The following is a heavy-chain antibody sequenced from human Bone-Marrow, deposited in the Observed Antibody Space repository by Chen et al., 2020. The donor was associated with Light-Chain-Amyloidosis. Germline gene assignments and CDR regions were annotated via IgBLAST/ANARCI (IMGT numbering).Heavy chain of an antibody. CDR3: ARENYYYGSGRVMQFDP. CDR1: GGTFSSYA. Sequence: QVQLVQSGAEVKKPGSSVKVSCKASGGTFSSYAISWVRQAPGQGLGWMGGIIPIFGTSNYAQKFQGRVTITADESTSTAYMELSSLRSEDTAVYYCARENYYYGSGRVMQFDPWGQGTLVTVSS. V-gene: IGHV1-69*01. D-gene: IGHD3-10*01. J-gene: IGHJ5*02. CDR2: IIPIFGTS.